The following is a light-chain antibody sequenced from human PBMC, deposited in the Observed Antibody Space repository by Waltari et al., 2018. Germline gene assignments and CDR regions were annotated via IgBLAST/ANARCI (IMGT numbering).Light chain of an antibody. CDR1: QDISTY. Sequence: DIQMTQSPSSLSASVGARVTITCQASQDISTYLNWYQQKPGKAPKLLIYDVSNLEKGVPSRFSGGGSGTDFSFNISSLQSEDFATYYCQQYEDVPYTFGQGTTL. V-gene: IGKV1-33*01. CDR3: QQYEDVPYT. CDR2: DVS. J-gene: IGKJ2*01.